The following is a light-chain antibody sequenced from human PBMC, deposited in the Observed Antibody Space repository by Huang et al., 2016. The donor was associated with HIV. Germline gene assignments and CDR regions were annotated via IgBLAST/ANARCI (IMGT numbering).Light chain of an antibody. CDR3: QQYNNWPPLT. V-gene: IGKV3-15*01. CDR1: QNVNTD. CDR2: GAS. Sequence: EVVITQSPAILSVSPGERATLSCRASQNVNTDLAWYKRKPGQAPRLLIYGASTRDTGIPARFSGNGSETEFTLTISSLQSEDFAIYYCQQYNNWPPLTFGGGTKVEIK. J-gene: IGKJ4*01.